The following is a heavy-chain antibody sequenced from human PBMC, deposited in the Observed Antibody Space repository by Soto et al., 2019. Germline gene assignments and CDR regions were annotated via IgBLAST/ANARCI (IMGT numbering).Heavy chain of an antibody. CDR3: ARGSKDSSPGSRISDF. V-gene: IGHV3-13*05. CDR1: GFTFSSYD. Sequence: EVQLVESGGGLVQPGGSLILSCAASGFTFSSYDMHWVRQATGKGLVWVSEIGIAGDPCYPGSVKGRFTISRDNSKKTLYLQMSSLRADDSAVYFCARGSKDSSPGSRISDFWRRGTLLTVSS. J-gene: IGHJ4*02. CDR2: IGIAGDP. D-gene: IGHD3-10*01.